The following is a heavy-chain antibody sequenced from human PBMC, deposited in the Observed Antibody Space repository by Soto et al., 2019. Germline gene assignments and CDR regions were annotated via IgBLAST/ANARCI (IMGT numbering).Heavy chain of an antibody. CDR3: ARELYDDSPTSDDAFDI. V-gene: IGHV3-33*01. CDR1: GFTFSSYG. D-gene: IGHD3-22*01. Sequence: PGGSLRLSCAASGFTFSSYGMHWVRQAPGKGLEWVAVIWYDGSNKYYADSVKGRFTISRDNSKNTLYLQMNSLRAEDTAVYYCARELYDDSPTSDDAFDIWGQGTMVTVSS. CDR2: IWYDGSNK. J-gene: IGHJ3*02.